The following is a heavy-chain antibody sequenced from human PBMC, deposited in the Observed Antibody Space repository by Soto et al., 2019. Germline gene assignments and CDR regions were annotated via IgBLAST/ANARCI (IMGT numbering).Heavy chain of an antibody. V-gene: IGHV1-69*12. J-gene: IGHJ4*02. Sequence: QVQLVQSGAEVKKPGSSVKVSCKASGGTFSSYAISWVRQAPGQGLEWMGGIIPIFGTANYAQKFQGRVTINADESTSTAYVELSSRSAEETAVYYCARERSGPDDYDGSGFDYWGQGTLVTVSS. CDR3: ARERSGPDDYDGSGFDY. CDR1: GGTFSSYA. CDR2: IIPIFGTA. D-gene: IGHD3-22*01.